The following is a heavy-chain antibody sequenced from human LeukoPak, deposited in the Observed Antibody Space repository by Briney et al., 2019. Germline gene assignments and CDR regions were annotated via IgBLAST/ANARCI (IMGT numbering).Heavy chain of an antibody. J-gene: IGHJ4*02. Sequence: SETLSLTCTVSGCSISSDYWSWIRQPAGKGLEWIGRIYTSGSTKFNPSLKSRVTMSVDTSMKQFSMKLSSVTAADTAVYYCARGVQGGRHGFDYWGREPWSPSPQ. D-gene: IGHD3-10*01. V-gene: IGHV4-4*07. CDR2: IYTSGST. CDR1: GCSISSDY. CDR3: ARGVQGGRHGFDY.